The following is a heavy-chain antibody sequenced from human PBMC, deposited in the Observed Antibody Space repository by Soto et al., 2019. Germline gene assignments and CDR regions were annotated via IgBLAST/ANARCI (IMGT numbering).Heavy chain of an antibody. CDR2: ISSTSGYI. CDR3: ARNSGGYSSS. J-gene: IGHJ5*02. CDR1: GFSFNTHS. Sequence: EVQLVESGGGLVKPGGSLRLSCAASGFSFNTHSMDWVRQAPGGGLEWVASISSTSGYIYYAESLKGRFTISRDNSKNSLYLQMNSLRAEDTAVYYCARNSGGYSSSWGQGTLVTVSS. V-gene: IGHV3-21*02. D-gene: IGHD2-15*01.